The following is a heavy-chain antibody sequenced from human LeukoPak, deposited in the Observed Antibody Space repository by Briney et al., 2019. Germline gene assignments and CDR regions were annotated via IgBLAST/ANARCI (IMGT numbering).Heavy chain of an antibody. D-gene: IGHD3-10*01. CDR3: ASLRYGSGSQGALDYGTDY. CDR2: IYYSGST. Sequence: SGTLSLTCTVSGGSISGYYWSWVRQPPGKGLEWIGYIYYSGSTNYNPSLKSRVTISVDTSKNQFSLKLHSVTAADTAVYYCASLRYGSGSQGALDYGTDYWGQGSLVTVSS. J-gene: IGHJ4*02. CDR1: GGSISGYY. V-gene: IGHV4-59*01.